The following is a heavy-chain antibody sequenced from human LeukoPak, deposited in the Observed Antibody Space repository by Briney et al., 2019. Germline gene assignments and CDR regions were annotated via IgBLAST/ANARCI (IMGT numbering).Heavy chain of an antibody. CDR3: ARDTWELHAFDI. V-gene: IGHV1-2*02. CDR2: INPNSGGT. Sequence: AASVKVSCKASGYTFTGYDMHWVRQAPGQGLEWMGWINPNSGGTNYAQKFQGRVTMTRDTSISTAYMELSRLRSDDTAVYYCARDTWELHAFDIWGQGTMVTVSS. CDR1: GYTFTGYD. D-gene: IGHD1-26*01. J-gene: IGHJ3*02.